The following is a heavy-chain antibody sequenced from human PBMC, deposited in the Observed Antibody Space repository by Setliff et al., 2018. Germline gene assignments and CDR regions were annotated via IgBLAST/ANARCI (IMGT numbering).Heavy chain of an antibody. CDR2: IYSSGST. J-gene: IGHJ4*02. D-gene: IGHD4-17*01. Sequence: PSETLSLTCTVSGGSISSGDYYWSWIRQPPGKGLEWIGYIYSSGSTYYNPSLKSRVSISVDTSKNQFSLKLSSVTAADTAVYYCASTPSDYGPVQFDYWGQGTLVTVSS. CDR3: ASTPSDYGPVQFDY. V-gene: IGHV4-30-4*08. CDR1: GGSISSGDYY.